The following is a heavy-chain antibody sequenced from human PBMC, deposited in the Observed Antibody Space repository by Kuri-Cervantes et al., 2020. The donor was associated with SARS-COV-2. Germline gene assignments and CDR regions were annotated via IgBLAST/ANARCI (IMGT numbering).Heavy chain of an antibody. CDR1: GDTVNTYG. D-gene: IGHD2-15*01. J-gene: IGHJ4*02. V-gene: IGHV1-69*13. Sequence: SVKVSCKASGDTVNTYGFTWVRQAPGQGLEWMGGVIHIFGSPSYPQKFQGRVVITADESTNTAYMELRRLTSDDTAIYYCATGPRRYCSGGSCFPGAYWGQGTLVTVSS. CDR3: ATGPRRYCSGGSCFPGAY. CDR2: VIHIFGSP.